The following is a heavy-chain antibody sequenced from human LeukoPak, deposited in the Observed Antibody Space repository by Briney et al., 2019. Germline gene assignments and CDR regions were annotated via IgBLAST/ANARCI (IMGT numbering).Heavy chain of an antibody. J-gene: IGHJ4*02. CDR2: IYRSGST. CDR1: GGSISSGAYA. Sequence: NPSETLSLTCAVSGGSISSGAYAWSWIRQPPGKGLEWIGYIYRSGSTSYNPSLKSRVSITIDKSKNQFSLNLSSVTAADTAFYYCARGGGFYGSGTTHFDYWGQGTLVTVSS. V-gene: IGHV4-30-2*01. CDR3: ARGGGFYGSGTTHFDY. D-gene: IGHD3-10*01.